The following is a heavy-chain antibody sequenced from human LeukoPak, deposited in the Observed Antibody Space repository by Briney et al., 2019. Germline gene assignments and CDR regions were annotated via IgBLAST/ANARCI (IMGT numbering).Heavy chain of an antibody. CDR3: ATDDVTTGTKTALGY. D-gene: IGHD1-1*01. V-gene: IGHV1-58*01. Sequence: SVKVSCKASGFTFTSSAVQWVRQARGQGLEGIGWIVVGSGNTNYAQKFQERVTINRDMSTSTAYMELNSLRSEDTAVYYCATDDVTTGTKTALGYWGQGTLVTVSS. CDR2: IVVGSGNT. J-gene: IGHJ4*02. CDR1: GFTFTSSA.